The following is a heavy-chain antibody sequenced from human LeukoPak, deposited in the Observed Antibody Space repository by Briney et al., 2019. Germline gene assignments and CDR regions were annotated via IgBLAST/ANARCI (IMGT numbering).Heavy chain of an antibody. CDR1: GGSISSHY. Sequence: PSETLSLTCTVSGGSISSHYWSWIRQPPGKGLEWIGYIYTSGSINYNPSLKSRVTISIDTSKNQFSLKLSSVTAADTAVYYCARGGAGIVVVPAAIDYFDYWGQGTLVTVSS. CDR2: IYTSGSI. D-gene: IGHD2-2*01. J-gene: IGHJ4*02. CDR3: ARGGAGIVVVPAAIDYFDY. V-gene: IGHV4-4*09.